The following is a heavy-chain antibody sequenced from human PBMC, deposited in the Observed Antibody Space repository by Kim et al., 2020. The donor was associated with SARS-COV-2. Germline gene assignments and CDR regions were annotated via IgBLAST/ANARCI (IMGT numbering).Heavy chain of an antibody. Sequence: SETLSLTCAVYGGSFSGYYWSWIRQPPGKGLEWIGEINHSGSTNYNPSLKSRVTISVDTSKNQFSLKLSSVTAADTAVYYCARVSLLELRSLYYYYGMDVWGQGTTVTVSS. CDR3: ARVSLLELRSLYYYYGMDV. CDR1: GGSFSGYY. V-gene: IGHV4-34*01. J-gene: IGHJ6*02. D-gene: IGHD1-7*01. CDR2: INHSGST.